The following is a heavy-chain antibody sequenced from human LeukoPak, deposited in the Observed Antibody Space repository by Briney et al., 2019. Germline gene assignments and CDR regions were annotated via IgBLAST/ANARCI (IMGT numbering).Heavy chain of an antibody. Sequence: GGSLRLSCAASGFTFSSYEMNWVRQAPGKGLEWVSYISSTGTTIYYADSVKGRFTISRDNSKNTLYLQMNSLRAEDTAVYYCANMLGDILTGYDDYWGQGTLVTVSS. CDR1: GFTFSSYE. J-gene: IGHJ4*02. D-gene: IGHD3-9*01. CDR3: ANMLGDILTGYDDY. V-gene: IGHV3-48*03. CDR2: ISSTGTTI.